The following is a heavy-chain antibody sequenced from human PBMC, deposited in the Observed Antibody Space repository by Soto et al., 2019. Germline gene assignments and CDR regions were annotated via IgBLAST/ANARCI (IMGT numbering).Heavy chain of an antibody. CDR1: GFTFSSYS. J-gene: IGHJ5*02. D-gene: IGHD2-8*01. Sequence: EVQLVESGGGLVKPGGSLRLSCAASGFTFSSYSMNWVRQAPGKGLEWVSSISSSSSYIYYADSVKGRFTISRDNAKNSLYLQMNSLRAEDTAVYYCARGNGAKGLGFDPWGQGTLVTVSS. CDR3: ARGNGAKGLGFDP. CDR2: ISSSSSYI. V-gene: IGHV3-21*01.